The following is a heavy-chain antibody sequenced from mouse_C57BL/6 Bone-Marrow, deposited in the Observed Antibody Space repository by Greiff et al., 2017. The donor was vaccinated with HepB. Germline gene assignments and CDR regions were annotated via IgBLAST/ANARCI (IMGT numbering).Heavy chain of an antibody. J-gene: IGHJ1*03. V-gene: IGHV14-4*01. D-gene: IGHD1-1*01. CDR3: TSRITTVVDHWYIDV. Sequence: VQLQQSGAELVRPGASVKLSCTASGFTIKDYYMHWVKQRPEQGLEWIGWIDPENGDTEYASKFQGKATITADTSSNTAYLQLSSLTSEDTAVYYCTSRITTVVDHWYIDVWGKGTTVTVSS. CDR2: IDPENGDT. CDR1: GFTIKDYY.